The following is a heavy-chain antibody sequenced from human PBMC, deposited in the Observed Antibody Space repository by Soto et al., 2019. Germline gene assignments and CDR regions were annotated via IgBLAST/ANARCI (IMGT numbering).Heavy chain of an antibody. J-gene: IGHJ4*02. CDR1: GYSFDTYY. CDR3: ARLNGYNYFDY. Sequence: GESLKISCKGSGYSFDTYYIAWVRQMPGEGLEWMAIIYPDDSESTYSPSFRGQVTISVDKSIGTAFLQWRSLRASDTAIYYCARLNGYNYFDYWGQGTLVTVSS. CDR2: IYPDDSES. V-gene: IGHV5-51*01. D-gene: IGHD5-12*01.